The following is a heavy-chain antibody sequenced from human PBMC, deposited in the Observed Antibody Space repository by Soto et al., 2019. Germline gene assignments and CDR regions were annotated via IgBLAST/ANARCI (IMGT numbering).Heavy chain of an antibody. CDR1: GYTFTSYY. V-gene: IGHV1-46*01. D-gene: IGHD6-13*01. J-gene: IGHJ4*02. CDR2: INPSGGST. CDR3: ARVPRIAAAGTLDY. Sequence: QVQLVQSGAEVKKPGASVKVSCKASGYTFTSYYMHWVRQAPGQGLEWMGIINPSGGSTSYAQKFQGRVTMTRDTSTSTVCMELSSLSSEYTAVYYCARVPRIAAAGTLDYWGQGTLVTVSS.